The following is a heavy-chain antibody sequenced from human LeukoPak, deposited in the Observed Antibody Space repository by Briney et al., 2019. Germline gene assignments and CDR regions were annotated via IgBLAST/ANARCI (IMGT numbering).Heavy chain of an antibody. V-gene: IGHV4-4*07. CDR1: VGSISSYY. CDR3: TREYSSGRPYYFDY. D-gene: IGHD6-19*01. J-gene: IGHJ4*02. Sequence: SETLSLTRTVSVGSISSYYWSWIRQPAAKGLECIGRIYTSGSTNYNPSLKSRVTMSVDTSKNQFSLKLSSVTAADTAVYYCTREYSSGRPYYFDYWGQGTLVTVSS. CDR2: IYTSGST.